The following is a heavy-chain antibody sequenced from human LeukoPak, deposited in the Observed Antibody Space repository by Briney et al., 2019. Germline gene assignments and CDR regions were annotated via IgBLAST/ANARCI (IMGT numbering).Heavy chain of an antibody. CDR3: ASEGYCSSTTCYAIDY. CDR1: GFTFSSYE. Sequence: GGSLRLSCAASGFTFSSYEMNWVRQAPGKGLEWVSYISSSGSTIYYADSVKGRLTISRDNAKNSLSLQMNSLRAEDTAVYYCASEGYCSSTTCYAIDYWGQGTLVTVSS. CDR2: ISSSGSTI. J-gene: IGHJ4*02. D-gene: IGHD2-2*01. V-gene: IGHV3-48*03.